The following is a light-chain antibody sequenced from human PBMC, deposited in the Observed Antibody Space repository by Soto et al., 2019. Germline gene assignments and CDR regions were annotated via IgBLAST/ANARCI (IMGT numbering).Light chain of an antibody. CDR3: HQRSNWYT. Sequence: EVVLTQSPATLSLSPGERATLSCRASQGVNNFVAWYQQKPGQAPRLLIFDAFKRATGIPDRFSGSGSGTEFTLPISSLEPEDGAVYYCHQRSNWYTFGQGTKLEIK. CDR2: DAF. CDR1: QGVNNF. J-gene: IGKJ2*01. V-gene: IGKV3-11*01.